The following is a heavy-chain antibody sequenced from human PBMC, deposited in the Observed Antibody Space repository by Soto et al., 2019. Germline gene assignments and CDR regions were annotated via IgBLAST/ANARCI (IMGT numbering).Heavy chain of an antibody. CDR3: VRDLGGTYSLDY. CDR2: IWFDGSNK. V-gene: IGHV3-33*01. D-gene: IGHD3-10*01. Sequence: QVQLVESGGGVVQPGRSLRLSCAASGFIFSSQGMHWVRQAPGKGLEWVAVIWFDGSNKYYAESVKGRFTISRDNSMNTLYLQMNSLRAADTAVYYCVRDLGGTYSLDYWGKGTLVTVSS. CDR1: GFIFSSQG. J-gene: IGHJ4*02.